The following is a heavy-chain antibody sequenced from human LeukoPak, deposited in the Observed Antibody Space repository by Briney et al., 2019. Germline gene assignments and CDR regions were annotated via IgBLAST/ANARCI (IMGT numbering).Heavy chain of an antibody. J-gene: IGHJ4*02. CDR3: ARGFLYLYSSSSFDY. Sequence: GASVKVSCKASGYTFTSYDINWVQQATGQGLEWMGWMNPNSGNTGYAQKFQGRVTMTRNTSISTAYMELSSLRSEDTAVYYCARGFLYLYSSSSFDYWGQGTLVTVSS. V-gene: IGHV1-8*01. CDR1: GYTFTSYD. D-gene: IGHD6-6*01. CDR2: MNPNSGNT.